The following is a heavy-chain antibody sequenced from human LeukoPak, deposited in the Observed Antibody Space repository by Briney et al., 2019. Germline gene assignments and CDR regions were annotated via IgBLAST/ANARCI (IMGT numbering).Heavy chain of an antibody. D-gene: IGHD3-10*01. CDR3: ARGIHDYYGSGSYYPFDY. CDR2: ISYDGSNK. CDR1: GFTFSSYG. J-gene: IGHJ4*02. Sequence: SGGSLRLSCAASGFTFSSYGMHWVRQAPGKGLEWVAVISYDGSNKYYADSVKGRFTISRDNAKNSLYLQMNSLRAEDTAVYYCARGIHDYYGSGSYYPFDYWGQGTLVTVSS. V-gene: IGHV3-30*03.